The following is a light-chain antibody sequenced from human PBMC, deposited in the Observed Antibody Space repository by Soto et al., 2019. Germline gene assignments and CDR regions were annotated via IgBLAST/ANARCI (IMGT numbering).Light chain of an antibody. CDR3: QQSYSTPLYT. CDR2: AAS. Sequence: DIQMTQSPSSLSASVGDRVTITCRARQSISSYLNSYQQKPGKAPKLLIYAASSLQSGVPSRFSGSGSGTDFTLTISSLQPEDFATYYCQQSYSTPLYTFGQGTKLEIK. J-gene: IGKJ2*01. V-gene: IGKV1-39*01. CDR1: QSISSY.